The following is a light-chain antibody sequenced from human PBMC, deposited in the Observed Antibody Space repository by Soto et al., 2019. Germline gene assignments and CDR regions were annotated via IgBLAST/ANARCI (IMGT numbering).Light chain of an antibody. Sequence: EIVLTQSPGTLSLSPGERATLSCRASQSVTSSYLSWYQQKPGQAPRLLIYGASTRATSIPGRFSGSGSGTDFTLTISRLDPEDLAVYYCQQYGSSRTFGQGTKVEIK. CDR2: GAS. CDR3: QQYGSSRT. CDR1: QSVTSSY. J-gene: IGKJ1*01. V-gene: IGKV3-20*01.